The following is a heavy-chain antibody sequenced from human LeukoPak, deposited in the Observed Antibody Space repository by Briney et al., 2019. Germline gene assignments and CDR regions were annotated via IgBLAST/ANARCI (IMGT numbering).Heavy chain of an antibody. Sequence: QAGGSLRLSCAASGFTFSSYVMSWVRQAPGKGLDWVSSISGSHGSTYYADSVKGRFTISRDNPKNSLYLQINNLRAEDTAVYYCGRLAHNAWYAIDFWGQGTLVTVSS. D-gene: IGHD2-2*01. CDR2: ISGSHGST. J-gene: IGHJ4*02. CDR1: GFTFSSYV. V-gene: IGHV3-23*01. CDR3: GRLAHNAWYAIDF.